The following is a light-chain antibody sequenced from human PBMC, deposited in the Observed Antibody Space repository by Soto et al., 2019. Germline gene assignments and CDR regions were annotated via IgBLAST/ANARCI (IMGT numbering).Light chain of an antibody. CDR1: QSVLHSSNTKNY. J-gene: IGKJ1*01. V-gene: IGKV4-1*01. CDR3: QQYYSSRS. Sequence: DIVMTQSPDCLAVSLGERATINCKSSQSVLHSSNTKNYLAWYQQKPGQPPKLLIYWASTRESGVPDRFSGSGSGTDFTLTISSLQAEDVAVYYCQQYYSSRSFGQGTKVEIK. CDR2: WAS.